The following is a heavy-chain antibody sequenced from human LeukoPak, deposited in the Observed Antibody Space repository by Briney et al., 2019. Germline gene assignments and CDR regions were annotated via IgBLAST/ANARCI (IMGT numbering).Heavy chain of an antibody. V-gene: IGHV3-23*01. J-gene: IGHJ4*02. CDR2: IGGSDTST. D-gene: IGHD4-23*01. CDR1: GFTFNNYA. CDR3: AKGPRPYGGHYFDY. Sequence: GGSLRLSYTASGFTFNNYAMNWVRQAPGKGLEWVSNIGGSDTSTNYADSVKGRFTVSRDNSKNTLFLQMNSLRAEDTAVYYCAKGPRPYGGHYFDYWGQGSLVTVSS.